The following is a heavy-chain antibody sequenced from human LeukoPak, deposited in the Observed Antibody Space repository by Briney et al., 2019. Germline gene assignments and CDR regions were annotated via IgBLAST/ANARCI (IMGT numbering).Heavy chain of an antibody. V-gene: IGHV1-24*01. CDR2: FDPEDGET. CDR1: GYTLTELS. CDR3: ATDPNSAAGNHYYGMDV. Sequence: ASVKVSCKVSGYTLTELSMHWVRQAPGKGLEWMGGFDPEDGETIYAQKFQGRVTMTEDTSTDTAYMELSSLRSEDTAVYYCATDPNSAAGNHYYGMDVWGQGTTVTVSS. D-gene: IGHD6-13*01. J-gene: IGHJ6*02.